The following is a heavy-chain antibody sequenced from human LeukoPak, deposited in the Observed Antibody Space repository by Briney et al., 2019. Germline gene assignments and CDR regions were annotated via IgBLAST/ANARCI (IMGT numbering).Heavy chain of an antibody. CDR1: GFPFSSYW. Sequence: GGSLRLSCVASGFPFSSYWMTWVRQAPEKGLEWVANIKQDGSKKSYVDSVKGRFTISRDSAKNSLYLQMNSLRAEDTAIYYCTRVGYIDEGIDYWGQGTLVTVSS. V-gene: IGHV3-7*04. D-gene: IGHD5-24*01. J-gene: IGHJ4*02. CDR3: TRVGYIDEGIDY. CDR2: IKQDGSKK.